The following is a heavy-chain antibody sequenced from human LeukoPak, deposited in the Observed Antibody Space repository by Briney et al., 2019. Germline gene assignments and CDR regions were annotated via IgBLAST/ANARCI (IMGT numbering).Heavy chain of an antibody. CDR3: ARDSIGYGRPGAFDY. D-gene: IGHD5-12*01. V-gene: IGHV4-61*01. J-gene: IGHJ4*02. CDR1: GGSISSGSYY. Sequence: SETLSLTCTVSGGSISSGSYYWSWIRQPPGKGLEWIGYIYYSGSTNYNPSLKSRVTISVDTSKNQFSLKLSSVTAADTAVYYCARDSIGYGRPGAFDYWGQGTLVTVSS. CDR2: IYYSGST.